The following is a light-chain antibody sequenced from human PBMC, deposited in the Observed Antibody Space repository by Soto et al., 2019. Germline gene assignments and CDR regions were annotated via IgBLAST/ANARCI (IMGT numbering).Light chain of an antibody. Sequence: QSVLTQPPSASGTPGQRVTISCSGSSSNIGSSTVNWYQQLPGTAPKLLIYFNDQRPSGVPDRFSGSKSGTSASLAISGLQSEDEADYYCAAWDDSLNGVVFGGGTKLTVL. CDR3: AAWDDSLNGVV. J-gene: IGLJ2*01. V-gene: IGLV1-44*01. CDR2: FND. CDR1: SSNIGSST.